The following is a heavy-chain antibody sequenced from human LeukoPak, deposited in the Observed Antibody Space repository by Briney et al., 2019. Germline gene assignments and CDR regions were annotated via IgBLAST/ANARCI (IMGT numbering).Heavy chain of an antibody. CDR1: GSTFSSYN. CDR2: ISSGSGTI. D-gene: IGHD4-17*01. J-gene: IGHJ2*01. V-gene: IGHV3-48*01. Sequence: GGSLRLSCAASGSTFSSYNINWVRQAPGKGVEWVSYISSGSGTIYYADSVKGRFTISRDNAKDSLFLQMNSLRAEDTAVYYCAALRGLQNWYFDLWGRGTLVTVSS. CDR3: AALRGLQNWYFDL.